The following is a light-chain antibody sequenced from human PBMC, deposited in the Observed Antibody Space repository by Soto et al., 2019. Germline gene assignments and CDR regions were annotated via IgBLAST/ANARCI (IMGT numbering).Light chain of an antibody. Sequence: EIVLTQSPGTLSLSPGERATLSRRASQSVSSTYLAWYQHRPGQAPRLLIYGASRRATGIPDRFSGSGSGTEFTLTISRLESEDFAVYYCQQYDSSSWTFGQGTKVDIK. CDR1: QSVSSTY. CDR2: GAS. V-gene: IGKV3-20*01. CDR3: QQYDSSSWT. J-gene: IGKJ1*01.